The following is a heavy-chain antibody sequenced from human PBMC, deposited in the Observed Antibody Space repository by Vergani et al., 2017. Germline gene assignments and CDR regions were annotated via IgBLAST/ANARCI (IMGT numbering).Heavy chain of an antibody. Sequence: EVQLVESGGGLVQPGGSLRLSCAASGFTFSSYWMHWVRQAPGKGLVWVSRINSDGSSTSYADSVKGRFTISRDNAKNTLYLQMNSLRAEDTAVYYCARGYCSSTSCLLRGYYGMDVWGQGTTVTVSS. CDR3: ARGYCSSTSCLLRGYYGMDV. D-gene: IGHD2-2*01. V-gene: IGHV3-74*01. CDR2: INSDGSST. CDR1: GFTFSSYW. J-gene: IGHJ6*02.